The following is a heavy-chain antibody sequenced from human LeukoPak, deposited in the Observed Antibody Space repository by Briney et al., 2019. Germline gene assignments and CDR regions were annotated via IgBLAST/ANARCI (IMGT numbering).Heavy chain of an antibody. CDR2: ISGNGGTT. J-gene: IGHJ4*02. Sequence: GGSLRLSCAASGFTFSTYGMSCVRQAPGKGLEWVSAISGNGGTTYYADSVKGRFTISRDNSKNTLFLQMNTLRAEDTAVYYCAKDRHWGLDYWGQGALVTVSS. V-gene: IGHV3-23*01. D-gene: IGHD7-27*01. CDR1: GFTFSTYG. CDR3: AKDRHWGLDY.